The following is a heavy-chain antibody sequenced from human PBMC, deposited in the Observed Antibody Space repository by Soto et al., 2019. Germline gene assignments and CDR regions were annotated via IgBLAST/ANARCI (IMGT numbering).Heavy chain of an antibody. V-gene: IGHV3-23*01. Sequence: PGGSLRLSCAASGFTFSSYAMSWVRQAPGKGLEWVSGISGSGGSTYYADSVKGRFTISRDNSKNMLYLQMNSLRAEDTAVYYCAKGSLFVGLPAGEPFFAYGGRGPLVPVSS. CDR3: AKGSLFVGLPAGEPFFAY. J-gene: IGHJ4*02. D-gene: IGHD7-27*01. CDR1: GFTFSSYA. CDR2: ISGSGGST.